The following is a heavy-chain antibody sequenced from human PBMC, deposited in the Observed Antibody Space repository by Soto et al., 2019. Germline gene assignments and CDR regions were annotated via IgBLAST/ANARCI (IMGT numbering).Heavy chain of an antibody. CDR3: AKVGYDILTGSPKNDY. Sequence: PGGSLRLSCAASGFTFSSYAMSWVRQAPGKGLEWVSAISGSGGSTYYADSVKGRFTISRDNSKNTLYLQMNSLRAEDTAVYYCAKVGYDILTGSPKNDYWGQGTLVTVSS. CDR1: GFTFSSYA. J-gene: IGHJ4*02. D-gene: IGHD3-9*01. V-gene: IGHV3-23*01. CDR2: ISGSGGST.